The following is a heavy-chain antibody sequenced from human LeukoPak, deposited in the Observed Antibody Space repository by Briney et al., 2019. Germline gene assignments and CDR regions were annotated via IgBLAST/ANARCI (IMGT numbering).Heavy chain of an antibody. CDR3: TTDLRYFDWLPFDY. CDR1: GFTFSNAW. D-gene: IGHD3-9*01. J-gene: IGHJ4*02. CDR2: IKSKTDGGTT. V-gene: IGHV3-15*01. Sequence: RGSLRLSCAASGFTFSNAWMSWVRQAPGKGLQWVGRIKSKTDGGTTDYAAPVKGRFTISRDDSKNTLYLQMNSLKTEDTAVYYCTTDLRYFDWLPFDYWGQGTLVTVSS.